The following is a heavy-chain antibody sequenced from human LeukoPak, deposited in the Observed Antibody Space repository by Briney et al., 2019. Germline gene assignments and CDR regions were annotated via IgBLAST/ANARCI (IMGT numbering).Heavy chain of an antibody. CDR1: GYSITSSSW. J-gene: IGHJ5*02. Sequence: PSDTLSLTCAVSGYSITSSSWWGWIRQPPGKGLEWIGYIYHSGTTYYNPSLKSRVTISVDTSMNQFSLKLSFVTTADTAVYYCARALGYCSGGSCTRGCNWFDPWGQGTLVTVSS. D-gene: IGHD2-15*01. CDR3: ARALGYCSGGSCTRGCNWFDP. CDR2: IYHSGTT. V-gene: IGHV4-28*01.